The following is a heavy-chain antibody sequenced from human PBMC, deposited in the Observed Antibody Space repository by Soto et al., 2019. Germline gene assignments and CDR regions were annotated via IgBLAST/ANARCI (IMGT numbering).Heavy chain of an antibody. CDR2: IYSGGST. CDR1: GVTVSSNY. V-gene: IGHV3-53*01. Sequence: GGSLRLSCAASGVTVSSNYMSRVRQAPGKGLEWVSVIYSGGSTYYADSVKGRFTISRDNSKNTLYLQMNSLRAEDTAVYYCARWGRVLAYCGGDCSGGFDYWGQGTLVTVSS. CDR3: ARWGRVLAYCGGDCSGGFDY. J-gene: IGHJ4*02. D-gene: IGHD2-21*02.